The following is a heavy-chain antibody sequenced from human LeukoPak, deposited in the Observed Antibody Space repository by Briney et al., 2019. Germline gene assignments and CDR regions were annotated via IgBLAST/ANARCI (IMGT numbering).Heavy chain of an antibody. D-gene: IGHD1-1*01. CDR2: INHSGST. CDR3: ARDHVVATTGAPTFDY. V-gene: IGHV4-34*01. CDR1: GGSFSGYY. Sequence: PSETLSLTCAVYGGSFSGYYWSWIRQPPGKGLEWIGEINHSGSTNYNPSLKSRVTISVDTSKNQFSLKLSSVTAADTAVYYCARDHVVATTGAPTFDYWGQGTLVTVSS. J-gene: IGHJ4*02.